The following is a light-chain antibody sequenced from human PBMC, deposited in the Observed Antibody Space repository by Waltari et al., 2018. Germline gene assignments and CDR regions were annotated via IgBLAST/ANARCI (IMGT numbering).Light chain of an antibody. J-gene: IGLJ3*02. CDR1: SGHSSYA. Sequence: QLVLTQSPSASASLGASVKLTCTLSSGHSSYAIAWHQQQPEKGTRYLMQLNSDGSHSKGDGIPDRFSGSSSGAGRYLTISSLQSEDEADYYCQTWGTGIWVFGGGTKLTVL. CDR3: QTWGTGIWV. V-gene: IGLV4-69*01. CDR2: LNSDGSH.